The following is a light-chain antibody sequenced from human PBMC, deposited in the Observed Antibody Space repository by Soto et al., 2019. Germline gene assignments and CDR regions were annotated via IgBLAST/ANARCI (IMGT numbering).Light chain of an antibody. CDR2: GAS. Sequence: IVLTQSPGALSLSPGERATLSCRASQSVSSSYLAWYQQKPGRAPRLLIYGASSRATGIPDRFSGSGSGTDFTLTISRLEPEDFAVYYCQQYGSSPLITFGPGAKVDI. CDR3: QQYGSSPLIT. CDR1: QSVSSSY. V-gene: IGKV3-20*01. J-gene: IGKJ3*01.